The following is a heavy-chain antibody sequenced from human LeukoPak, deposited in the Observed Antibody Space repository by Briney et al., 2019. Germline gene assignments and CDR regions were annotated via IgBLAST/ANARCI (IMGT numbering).Heavy chain of an antibody. V-gene: IGHV3-21*01. J-gene: IGHJ4*02. CDR3: ARDLGTMVRGVIDY. D-gene: IGHD3-10*01. CDR1: KFTFSSYS. Sequence: GGSLRLSCAASKFTFSSYSMNWVRQAPGKGLEWVSFISSSSSYIYYADSVKGRFTISRDNAKNSLYLQMNSLRAEDTAVYYCARDLGTMVRGVIDYWGQGTLVTVSS. CDR2: ISSSSSYI.